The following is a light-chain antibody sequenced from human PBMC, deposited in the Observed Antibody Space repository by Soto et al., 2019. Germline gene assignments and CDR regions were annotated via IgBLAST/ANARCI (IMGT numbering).Light chain of an antibody. J-gene: IGLJ2*01. CDR1: SSNIGAGYD. CDR2: GNS. V-gene: IGLV1-40*01. Sequence: QPVLTQPPSVSGAPGQRVTISCTGSSSNIGAGYDVHWYQQLPGTAPKLLIYGNSNRPSGVPDRFSGSKSGTSASLAITGLQAKDEADYYCQSYDSSLSGSVFGGGTKVTVL. CDR3: QSYDSSLSGSV.